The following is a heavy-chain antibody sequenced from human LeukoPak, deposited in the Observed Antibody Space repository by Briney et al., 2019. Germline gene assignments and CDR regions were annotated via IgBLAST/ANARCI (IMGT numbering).Heavy chain of an antibody. D-gene: IGHD6-19*01. CDR1: GFTFSNYE. CDR3: ARDGSSGWSAPGSNRNWFDP. V-gene: IGHV3-48*03. Sequence: GGSLRLSCAASGFTFSNYEMNGVRQAPGKGLEWVSYIINSGSTIYYADSVTGRFTISRDNTKNSLYLQMNSLRAEDTAVYYCARDGSSGWSAPGSNRNWFDPWGQGTLVTVSS. J-gene: IGHJ5*02. CDR2: IINSGSTI.